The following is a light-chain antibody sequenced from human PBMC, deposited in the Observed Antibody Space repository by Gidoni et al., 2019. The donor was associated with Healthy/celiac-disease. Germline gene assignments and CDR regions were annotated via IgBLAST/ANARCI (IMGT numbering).Light chain of an antibody. CDR3: QSYDSSLSVLYV. CDR1: SSNTGAGYD. Sequence: QSVLPQPPSVSGAPGQRVPISCPGSSSNTGAGYDVHWYQQLPGTAPKLLIYGNSNRPSGVPDRFSGSKSGTSASLAITGLQAEDEADYYCQSYDSSLSVLYVFGTGTKVTVL. J-gene: IGLJ1*01. V-gene: IGLV1-40*01. CDR2: GNS.